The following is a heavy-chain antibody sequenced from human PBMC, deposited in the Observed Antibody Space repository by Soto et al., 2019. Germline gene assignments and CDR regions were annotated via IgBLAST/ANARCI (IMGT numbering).Heavy chain of an antibody. V-gene: IGHV3-15*07. Sequence: EVQLVESGGGLVKPGGSLRLGCDVSGFTVGSALMSWVRQAPGKGLVWVCRIKSKVDGGTTDYAEPVKGRFTISIDDSKDTLYLQMESRNPEDTAVYYCTSGPQRTLTDEKARSWGQGTLVTVSS. D-gene: IGHD2-21*02. J-gene: IGHJ5*02. CDR1: GFTVGSAL. CDR2: IKSKVDGGTT. CDR3: TSGPQRTLTDEKARS.